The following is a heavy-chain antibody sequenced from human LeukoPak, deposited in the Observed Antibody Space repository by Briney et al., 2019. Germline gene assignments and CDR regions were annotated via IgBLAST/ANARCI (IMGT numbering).Heavy chain of an antibody. J-gene: IGHJ5*02. V-gene: IGHV4-59*08. D-gene: IGHD3-10*01. CDR1: GGSISSYY. CDR2: IYYSGST. CDR3: ARELDLGPKITMVRGVHFDP. Sequence: SETLSLTCTVSGGSISSYYWSWIRQPPGKGLEWIGYIYYSGSTYYNPSLKSRVTISVDTSKNQFSLKLSSVTAADTAVYYCARELDLGPKITMVRGVHFDPWGQGTLVTVSS.